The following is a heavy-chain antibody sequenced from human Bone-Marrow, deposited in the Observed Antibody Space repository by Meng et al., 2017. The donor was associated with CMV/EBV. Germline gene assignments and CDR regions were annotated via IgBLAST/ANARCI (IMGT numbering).Heavy chain of an antibody. Sequence: SETLSLTCTVSGGSVSSGSYYWSWIRQPPGKGLEWIGEINHSGSTNYNPSLKSRVTISVDTSKNQFSLKLSSVTAADTAVYYCARTDSSSSYYRGYYYGMDVWGQGTTVTVSS. CDR2: INHSGST. D-gene: IGHD6-6*01. CDR1: GGSVSSGSYY. CDR3: ARTDSSSSYYRGYYYGMDV. V-gene: IGHV4-39*07. J-gene: IGHJ6*02.